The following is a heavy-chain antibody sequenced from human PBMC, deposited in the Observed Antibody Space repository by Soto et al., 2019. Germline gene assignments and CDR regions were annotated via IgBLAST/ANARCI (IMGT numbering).Heavy chain of an antibody. V-gene: IGHV4-39*01. CDR3: ASPIVATILPTIGFDY. J-gene: IGHJ4*02. Sequence: QLQLQESGPGLVKPSETLSLTCTVSGGSISSSSYYWGWIRQPPGKGLEWIGSIYYSGSTYYNPSLKSRVTISVDTSKNQFSLKLSSVTAADTAVYYCASPIVATILPTIGFDYWGQGTLVTVSS. D-gene: IGHD5-12*01. CDR1: GGSISSSSYY. CDR2: IYYSGST.